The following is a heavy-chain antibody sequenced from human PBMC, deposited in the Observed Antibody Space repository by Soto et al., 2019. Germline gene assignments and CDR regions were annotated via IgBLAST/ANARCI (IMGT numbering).Heavy chain of an antibody. Sequence: EVQLLESGGGLVKPGGSLRVSYAASGFTFSKVWMKWVRQARGKGLEWVGRIKSKTDGGTTDYAAPVKGRFTISRDDSKNTLYLQMNSLKTADTAVSYCTPLALKYSSGSYEFSDWRQGTLVTVSS. CDR3: TPLALKYSSGSYEFSD. V-gene: IGHV3-15*07. CDR1: GFTFSKVW. D-gene: IGHD6-19*01. J-gene: IGHJ4*02. CDR2: IKSKTDGGTT.